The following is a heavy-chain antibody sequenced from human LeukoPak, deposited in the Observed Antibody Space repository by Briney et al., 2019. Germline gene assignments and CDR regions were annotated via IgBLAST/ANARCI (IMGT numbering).Heavy chain of an antibody. J-gene: IGHJ3*02. D-gene: IGHD1-1*01. CDR2: IYTSGST. V-gene: IGHV4-4*09. Sequence: PSETLSLTCTVSGGSISSYYWSWIRQPPGKGLEWIGYIYTSGSTNYNPSLKSRVTISVDTSKNQFSLKLSSVTAADTAVYYCARFSPVNDDAFDIWGQGTMVTVSS. CDR1: GGSISSYY. CDR3: ARFSPVNDDAFDI.